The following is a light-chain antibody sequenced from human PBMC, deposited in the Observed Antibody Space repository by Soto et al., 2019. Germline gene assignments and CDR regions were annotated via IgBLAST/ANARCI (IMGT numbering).Light chain of an antibody. J-gene: IGKJ1*01. CDR2: GAS. V-gene: IGKV1-27*01. CDR1: QDISYY. Sequence: DIQMTQSPSSLSASVGDRVTITCRANQDISYYLAWYQQKQGKVPNLLIYGASTLQSGVPSRFSGSGSGTDFTLTISSLQPEAIATYYCQQYHSAPRTFGQGTKVEIK. CDR3: QQYHSAPRT.